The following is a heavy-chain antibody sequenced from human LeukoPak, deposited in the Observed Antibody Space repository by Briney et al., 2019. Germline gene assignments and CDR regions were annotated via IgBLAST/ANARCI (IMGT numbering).Heavy chain of an antibody. CDR1: GFTFSSYS. CDR2: ISSNGGNT. V-gene: IGHV3-64*01. J-gene: IGHJ3*02. CDR3: ARLPVDAFDI. D-gene: IGHD1-14*01. Sequence: GGSLRLSCAASGFTFSSYSMNWVRQAPGKGLEHVSAISSNGGNTHYANSVKGRFTISRDNSKNTLYLQMGSLRAEDMAVYYCARLPVDAFDIWGQGTMATVSS.